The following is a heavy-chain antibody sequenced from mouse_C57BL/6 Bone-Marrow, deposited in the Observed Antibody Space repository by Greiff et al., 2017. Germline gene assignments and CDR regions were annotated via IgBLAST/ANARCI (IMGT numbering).Heavy chain of an antibody. J-gene: IGHJ4*01. V-gene: IGHV2-5*01. CDR1: GFSLTSYG. D-gene: IGHD2-1*01. CDR2: IWRGGST. CDR3: AKEDGNYDYYAMDY. Sequence: QVQLQQSGPGLVQPSQSLSITCTVSGFSLTSYGVHWVRQSPGKGLEWLGVIWRGGSTDYNAAFMSRLSITKDNSKSQVFFKMNSLQADDTAIYYCAKEDGNYDYYAMDYWGQGTSVTVSS.